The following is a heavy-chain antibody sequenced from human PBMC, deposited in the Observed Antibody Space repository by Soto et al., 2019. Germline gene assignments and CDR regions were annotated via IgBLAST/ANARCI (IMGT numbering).Heavy chain of an antibody. V-gene: IGHV1-18*01. CDR2: ISGYNGNT. J-gene: IGHJ4*02. CDR3: ARGSESFDL. Sequence: QVLLMQSGPEVKKPGASVKVSCKASGYTFHNYGISWVRQVPGQGLEWMGWISGYNGNTNYAPKIQGRVTVTRDTSTATAYMELRSLRSDDTAIYYCARGSESFDLWGQGTLVPVSS. CDR1: GYTFHNYG. D-gene: IGHD1-26*01.